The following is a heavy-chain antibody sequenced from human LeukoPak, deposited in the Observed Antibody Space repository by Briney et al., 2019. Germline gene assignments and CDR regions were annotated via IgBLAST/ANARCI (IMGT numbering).Heavy chain of an antibody. CDR2: IRSKINDYAT. V-gene: IGHV3-73*01. D-gene: IGHD2-8*02. CDR3: ASGGGVLAAFDI. Sequence: GGSLRLSCGASGFSFSASSMHWVRQAPGKGLEWVGRIRSKINDYATHFAASVDGRFTVSRDDSKNTMYLHMNSLKTEDTAVYYCASGGGVLAAFDIWGQGTMVIVSS. J-gene: IGHJ3*02. CDR1: GFSFSASS.